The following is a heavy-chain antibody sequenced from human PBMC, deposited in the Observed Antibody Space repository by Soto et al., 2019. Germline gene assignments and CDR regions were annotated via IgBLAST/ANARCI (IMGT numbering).Heavy chain of an antibody. D-gene: IGHD1-26*01. CDR2: IYHSGST. J-gene: IGHJ6*02. Sequence: QVQLQESGPGLVKPSGTLSLTCAVSGGSISSSNWWSWVRQPPGKGLEWIGEIYHSGSTNYNPSLKSRVTKSVDKPKNQLSLKLRSVTAADTAVYYCASAGATGYYYYYGMDVWGQGTPVTVSS. V-gene: IGHV4-4*02. CDR1: GGSISSSNW. CDR3: ASAGATGYYYYYGMDV.